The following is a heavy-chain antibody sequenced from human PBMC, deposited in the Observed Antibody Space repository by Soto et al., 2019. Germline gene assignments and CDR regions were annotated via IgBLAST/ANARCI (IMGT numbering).Heavy chain of an antibody. Sequence: SETLSLTCAVSGGSISSGGYSWSWIRQPPGKGLEWIGYIYHSGSTYYNPSLKSRVTISVDRSKNQFSLKLSSVTAAGTAVYYCARRGAHDAFDIWGQGTMVTVSS. CDR3: ARRGAHDAFDI. CDR2: IYHSGST. V-gene: IGHV4-30-2*01. D-gene: IGHD3-10*01. CDR1: GGSISSGGYS. J-gene: IGHJ3*02.